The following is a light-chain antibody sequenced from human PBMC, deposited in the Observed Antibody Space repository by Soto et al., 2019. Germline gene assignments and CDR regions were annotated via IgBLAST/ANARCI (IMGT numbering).Light chain of an antibody. J-gene: IGKJ4*01. CDR1: QSVSSNY. CDR2: GAS. V-gene: IGKV3-20*01. Sequence: EIVLTQSPGTLSLSPGERATLSCGASQSVSSNYLAWYQQKPGQGPRLLIYGASSRATAIPDRFSGSGSGTDFTLTITRLETEDFAVYYCQQYGTSPLTFGGGTKIEIK. CDR3: QQYGTSPLT.